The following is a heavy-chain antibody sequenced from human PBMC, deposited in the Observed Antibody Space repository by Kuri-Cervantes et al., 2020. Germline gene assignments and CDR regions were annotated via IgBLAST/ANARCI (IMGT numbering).Heavy chain of an antibody. J-gene: IGHJ6*02. CDR3: ARSAYYDFWSGYYSGYYYGMDV. Sequence: ASVKVSCKASGYTFTSYYMHWVRQATGQGLEWMGWMNPNSGNTGYAQKFQGRVTMTRNTSISTAYMELSSLRSEDTAVYYCARSAYYDFWSGYYSGYYYGMDVWGQGTTVTVSS. CDR1: GYTFTSYY. V-gene: IGHV1-8*02. D-gene: IGHD3-3*01. CDR2: MNPNSGNT.